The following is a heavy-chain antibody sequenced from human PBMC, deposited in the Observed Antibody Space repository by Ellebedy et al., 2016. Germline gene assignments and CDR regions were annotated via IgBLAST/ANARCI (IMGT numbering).Heavy chain of an antibody. V-gene: IGHV3-48*04. CDR3: ARDARTYSSSWYCFDY. CDR1: GFTFSSYS. Sequence: GGSLRLSXAASGFTFSSYSMNWVRQAPGKGLEWVSYISSSSSTIYYADSVKGRFTISRDNAKNSLYLQMNSLRAEDTAVYYCARDARTYSSSWYCFDYWGQGTLVTVSS. D-gene: IGHD6-13*01. J-gene: IGHJ4*02. CDR2: ISSSSSTI.